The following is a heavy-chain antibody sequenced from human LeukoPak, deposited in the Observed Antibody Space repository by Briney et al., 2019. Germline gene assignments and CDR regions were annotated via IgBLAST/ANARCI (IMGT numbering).Heavy chain of an antibody. J-gene: IGHJ5*02. Sequence: SETLSLTCAVSGGSISSGGYSWSWIRQPPGKGLEWIGYIYHSGSTYYNPSLKSRVTISVDRSGNQFSLKLSSVTAADTAVYYCARADSSGPNWFDPWGQGTLVTVSS. D-gene: IGHD3-22*01. CDR3: ARADSSGPNWFDP. V-gene: IGHV4-30-2*01. CDR2: IYHSGST. CDR1: GGSISSGGYS.